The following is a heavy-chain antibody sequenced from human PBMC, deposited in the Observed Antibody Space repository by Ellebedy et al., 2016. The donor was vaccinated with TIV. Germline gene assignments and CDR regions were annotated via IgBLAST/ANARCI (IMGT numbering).Heavy chain of an antibody. CDR3: VPLGDWESPPVDH. J-gene: IGHJ4*02. Sequence: PGGSLSLSCSASGFTFRHYAMHWVRQAPGTGLEYVSSISDHGRFKYYVVSVKCRFTISIDNSRDTMYLQMNSLRPQDTAVYYWVPLGDWESPPVDHWGRGTLLTVS. CDR1: GFTFRHYA. CDR2: ISDHGRFK. D-gene: IGHD3-10*01. V-gene: IGHV3-64D*09.